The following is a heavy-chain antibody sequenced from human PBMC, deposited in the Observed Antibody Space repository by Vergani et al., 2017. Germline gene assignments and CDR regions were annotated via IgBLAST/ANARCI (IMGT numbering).Heavy chain of an antibody. Sequence: QVHLVESGGGVVQPGRSLRLSCVVSGFTSSYYGMHWVRQAPGKGLEWVAVISYDGTQKYYADSVKGRFIISRDNSKSTVYLQMNSLRTEDTAVYYCATKSCSPPGCQIGYFREWGQGTLVTVSS. CDR3: ATKSCSPPGCQIGYFRE. CDR1: GFTSSYYG. D-gene: IGHD2-15*01. CDR2: ISYDGTQK. J-gene: IGHJ1*01. V-gene: IGHV3-30*03.